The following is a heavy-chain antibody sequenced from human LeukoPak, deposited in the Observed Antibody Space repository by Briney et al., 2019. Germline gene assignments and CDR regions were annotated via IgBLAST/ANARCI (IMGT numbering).Heavy chain of an antibody. CDR1: GGSISGYY. CDR3: ARDEGNLSRTTYAFNI. V-gene: IGHV4-59*01. Sequence: SVTLSFTCTVSGGSISGYYWAWIPHAPGKDLEGMGYIYHGGSSHYHPTLKSRATIQIDPSQNQFPLKLRPVTAADTAVYYCARDEGNLSRTTYAFNIWGQGTMVSVSS. CDR2: IYHGGSS. D-gene: IGHD4-23*01. J-gene: IGHJ3*02.